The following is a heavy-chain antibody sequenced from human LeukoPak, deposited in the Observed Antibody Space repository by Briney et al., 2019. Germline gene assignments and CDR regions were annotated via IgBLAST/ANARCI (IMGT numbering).Heavy chain of an antibody. CDR3: ARDQENWNYAAHYYYAMDV. D-gene: IGHD1-7*01. V-gene: IGHV3-21*01. J-gene: IGHJ6*02. CDR1: GFTFSSYS. Sequence: GGSLRLSCAASGFTFSSYSMNWVRQAPGKGLEWVSSISTSSSYIYYADSVKGRFTISRDNAKSSLYLQLNNLRAEDTALYYGARDQENWNYAAHYYYAMDVWGQGTTVTVSS. CDR2: ISTSSSYI.